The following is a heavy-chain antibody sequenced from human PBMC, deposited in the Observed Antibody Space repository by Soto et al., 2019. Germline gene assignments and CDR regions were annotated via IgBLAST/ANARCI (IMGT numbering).Heavy chain of an antibody. D-gene: IGHD3-10*01. V-gene: IGHV4-30-2*01. CDR1: GGSISSGGYS. CDR3: AAGSGDPASGGYYFDY. Sequence: PSETLSLTCAVSGGSISSGGYSWSRIRQPPGKGLEWIGYIYHSGSTYYNPSLKSRVTISVDRSKNQFSLKLSSVTAADTAVYYCAAGSGDPASGGYYFDYWGQGTLVTVSS. J-gene: IGHJ4*02. CDR2: IYHSGST.